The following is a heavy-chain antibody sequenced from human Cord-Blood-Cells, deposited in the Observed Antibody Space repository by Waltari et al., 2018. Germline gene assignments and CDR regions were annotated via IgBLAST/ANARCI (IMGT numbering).Heavy chain of an antibody. CDR3: AEAVAGHPFDY. CDR2: ISYDGSNK. V-gene: IGHV3-30-3*02. J-gene: IGHJ4*02. D-gene: IGHD6-19*01. CDR1: GFTFSSYA. Sequence: QVQLVESGGGVVQPGRSLRLSCAASGFTFSSYAMHWVRQAPGKGLEWVAVISYDGSNKYYADSVKGRFTISRENSKNTLYLQMNSLRAEDTAVYYCAEAVAGHPFDYWGQGTLVTVSS.